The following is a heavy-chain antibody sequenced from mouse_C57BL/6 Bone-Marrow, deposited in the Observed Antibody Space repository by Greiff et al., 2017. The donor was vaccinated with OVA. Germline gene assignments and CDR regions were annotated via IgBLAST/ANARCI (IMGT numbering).Heavy chain of an antibody. J-gene: IGHJ1*03. CDR3: ARDWPYWYFDV. CDR2: INPGSGCT. V-gene: IGHV1-54*01. Sequence: VQLQQSGAELVRPGTSVKVSCKASGYSFTNYLLEWVKQRPGQGLEWIGVINPGSGCTNYNEKFKGKATLTADKSSSTAYMQLSSLTSEDSAVYFCARDWPYWYFDVWGTGTTVTVSS. CDR1: GYSFTNYL. D-gene: IGHD4-1*01.